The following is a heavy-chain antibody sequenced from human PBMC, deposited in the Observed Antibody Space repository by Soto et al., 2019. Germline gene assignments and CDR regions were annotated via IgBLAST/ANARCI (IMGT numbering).Heavy chain of an antibody. Sequence: EVQLVESGGGLVQPGGSLRVPCAASGFTFSSYWMHWVRQAPGKGLVWVSRIKSDGSSTNYADSVKGRFTISRDNVKNTLYLQMNSLRAEDTAVYYCARGGPSSSSSWYPYWGQGTLVTVSS. D-gene: IGHD6-13*01. J-gene: IGHJ4*02. CDR3: ARGGPSSSSSWYPY. CDR1: GFTFSSYW. V-gene: IGHV3-74*01. CDR2: IKSDGSST.